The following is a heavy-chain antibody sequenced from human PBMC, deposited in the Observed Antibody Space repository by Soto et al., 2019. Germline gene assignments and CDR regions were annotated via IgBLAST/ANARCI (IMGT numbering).Heavy chain of an antibody. J-gene: IGHJ4*02. D-gene: IGHD2-2*01. CDR3: AKGRGYCTSTSCYVGSDY. CDR2: ISGSGLST. CDR1: GFTFSSYA. V-gene: IGHV3-23*01. Sequence: EVQLLESGGGLVQPGGSLRLSCAASGFTFSSYAMSWVRQAPGKGLEWVSAISGSGLSTYYADSVKGRFTISRDNSKDTLELQRNRLRAEETAGCYCAKGRGYCTSTSCYVGSDYWGQGTLVTVSS.